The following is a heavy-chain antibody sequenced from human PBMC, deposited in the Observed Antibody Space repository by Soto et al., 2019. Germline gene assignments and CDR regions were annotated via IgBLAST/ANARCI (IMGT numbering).Heavy chain of an antibody. Sequence: SETLSLTCTVSGGSISSYYWSWIRQPPGKGLEWIGYIYYSGSTNYNPSLKSRVTISVDTSKNQFSLKLSSVTAADTAVYYCAILLPEGKYYGSGSYTNFDYWGQGTLVTVSS. V-gene: IGHV4-59*01. D-gene: IGHD3-10*01. CDR1: GGSISSYY. J-gene: IGHJ4*02. CDR3: AILLPEGKYYGSGSYTNFDY. CDR2: IYYSGST.